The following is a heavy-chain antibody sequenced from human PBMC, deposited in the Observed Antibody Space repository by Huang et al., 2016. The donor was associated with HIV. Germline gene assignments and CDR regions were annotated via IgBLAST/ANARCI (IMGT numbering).Heavy chain of an antibody. CDR2: ISSSSDFL. V-gene: IGHV3-21*06. Sequence: APGKGLQWLSSISSSSDFLHYADSLRGRLTISRDNAQNSLFLQMNNLRAEDTAIYYCARGGIIIDENPSHIWGSGTTVTVSS. CDR3: ARGGIIIDENPSHI. D-gene: IGHD3-10*01. J-gene: IGHJ3*02.